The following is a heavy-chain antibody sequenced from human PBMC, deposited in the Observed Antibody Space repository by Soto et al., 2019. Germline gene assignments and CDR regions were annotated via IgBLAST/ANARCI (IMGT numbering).Heavy chain of an antibody. CDR3: ARGSIAAAPYYYYGMDV. CDR2: IYYSGST. D-gene: IGHD6-13*01. J-gene: IGHJ6*02. Sequence: PSETLSLTCTVSGGSISSSSYYWGWIRQPPGKGLEWIGSIYYSGSTYYNPSLKSRVTISVDTSENQFSLKLSSVTAADTAVYYCARGSIAAAPYYYYGMDVWGQGTTVTVSS. V-gene: IGHV4-39*01. CDR1: GGSISSSSYY.